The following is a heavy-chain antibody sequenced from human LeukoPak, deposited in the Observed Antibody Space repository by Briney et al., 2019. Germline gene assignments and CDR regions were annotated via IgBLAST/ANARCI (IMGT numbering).Heavy chain of an antibody. V-gene: IGHV3-33*01. CDR3: ARDRDARYLDY. CDR2: IWYDGSNE. D-gene: IGHD6-6*01. Sequence: WRSLRLSCAASRFTFRNHGMHWVRQAPGKGLEWVAVIWYDGSNEYYADSVKGRFTISRDNSKNTLYLQMNSLRAEDTAVYYCARDRDARYLDYWGQGTLVTVSS. CDR1: RFTFRNHG. J-gene: IGHJ4*02.